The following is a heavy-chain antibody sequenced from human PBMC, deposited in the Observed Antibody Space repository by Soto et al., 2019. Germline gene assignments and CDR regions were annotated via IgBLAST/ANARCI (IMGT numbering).Heavy chain of an antibody. CDR1: GGSFSGYY. CDR3: ARESRGPVRNAFDI. J-gene: IGHJ3*02. Sequence: QVQLQQWGAGLLKPSETLSLTCAVYGGSFSGYYWSWIRQPPGKGLEWIGEINHSGSTNYNPSLKRRVTISVDTSKNQFSLKLSSVTAADTAVYYCARESRGPVRNAFDIWGQGTMVTVSS. CDR2: INHSGST. V-gene: IGHV4-34*01. D-gene: IGHD3-22*01.